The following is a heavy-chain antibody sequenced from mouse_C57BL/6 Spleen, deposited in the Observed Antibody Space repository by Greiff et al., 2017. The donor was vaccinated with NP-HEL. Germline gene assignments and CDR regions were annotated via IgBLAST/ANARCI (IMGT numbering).Heavy chain of an antibody. CDR2: FHPYNDDT. Sequence: QVHVKQSGAELVKPGASVKMSCKASGSTFTTYPIEWMKQNHGKSLEWIGNFHPYNDDTKYNEKLKGKATLTVEKSSSTVYLALTRLTSDDSAIYYCAIIYYDYDGFAYWGQGTLVTVSA. CDR3: AIIYYDYDGFAY. D-gene: IGHD2-4*01. J-gene: IGHJ3*01. V-gene: IGHV1-47*01. CDR1: GSTFTTYP.